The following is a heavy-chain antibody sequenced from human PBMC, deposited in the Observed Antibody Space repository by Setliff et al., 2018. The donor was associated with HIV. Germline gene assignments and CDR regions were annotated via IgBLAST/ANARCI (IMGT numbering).Heavy chain of an antibody. D-gene: IGHD3-10*01. J-gene: IGHJ6*03. CDR3: ARKRRDYYGSGSYFGFYFYYHMDV. V-gene: IGHV1-2*02. Sequence: ASVKVSCKASGYTFSAYYIHWVRQAPGQGLEWMGWMNPSSGGANSARMFQGKINMTRDSSINTAYLELSNLTYDDSAIYYCARKRRDYYGSGSYFGFYFYYHMDVWGQGTTVTVSS. CDR2: MNPSSGGA. CDR1: GYTFSAYY.